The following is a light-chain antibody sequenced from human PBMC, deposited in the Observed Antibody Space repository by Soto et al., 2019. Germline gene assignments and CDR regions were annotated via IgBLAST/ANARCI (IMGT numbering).Light chain of an antibody. J-gene: IGKJ1*01. Sequence: EIVMTQSPATLSVSPGERATLSCRASQSVSSKLAWYQQKPGQAPRLLFYGASTRATGIPARFSGSGSGTEFTLTISSLQSEDFAVYYCKQYNNWWTFGQGTKAEIK. CDR3: KQYNNWWT. CDR1: QSVSSK. CDR2: GAS. V-gene: IGKV3-15*01.